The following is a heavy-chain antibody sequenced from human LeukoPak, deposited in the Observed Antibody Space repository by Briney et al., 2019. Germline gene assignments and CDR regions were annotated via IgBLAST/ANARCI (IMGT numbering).Heavy chain of an antibody. D-gene: IGHD2-15*01. V-gene: IGHV3-23*01. CDR1: GFTFSTYA. CDR3: AKDTCSGGNCYFPFDF. J-gene: IGHJ4*02. CDR2: ISASGGTT. Sequence: GSLRLSCAASGFTFSTYAMNWVRQPPGKGLEWISGISASGGTTYYADSVKGRFTISRDNSKDTLYLQMNSLRAEDTAVYFCAKDTCSGGNCYFPFDFWGQGTLVTVSS.